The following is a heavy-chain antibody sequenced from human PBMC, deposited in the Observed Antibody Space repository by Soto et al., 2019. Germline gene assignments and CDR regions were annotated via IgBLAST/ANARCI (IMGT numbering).Heavy chain of an antibody. Sequence: GGSLRLSCAASGFTFSSYAMSWVRQAPGKGLEWVSAISGSGGSTYYADSVKGRFTISRDNSKNTLYLQMNSLRAEDTAVYYCAIPVGASSNYYYGMDVWGQGTTVTVSS. CDR3: AIPVGASSNYYYGMDV. D-gene: IGHD1-26*01. CDR2: ISGSGGST. V-gene: IGHV3-23*01. J-gene: IGHJ6*02. CDR1: GFTFSSYA.